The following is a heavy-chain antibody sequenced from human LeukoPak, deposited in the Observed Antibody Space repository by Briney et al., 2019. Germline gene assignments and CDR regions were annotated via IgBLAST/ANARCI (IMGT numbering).Heavy chain of an antibody. D-gene: IGHD3-22*01. CDR2: INQDGSEK. CDR1: GFTFSGYW. Sequence: GGSLRLSCAASGFTFSGYWMSWVRQAPGKGLEWVANINQDGSEKYYVDSVKGRFTISRDNAKNSLFLQMNSLRAEDTAVYYCARGLYYYDSSGRSSPTYYFDYWGQGTLVTVSS. CDR3: ARGLYYYDSSGRSSPTYYFDY. V-gene: IGHV3-7*01. J-gene: IGHJ4*02.